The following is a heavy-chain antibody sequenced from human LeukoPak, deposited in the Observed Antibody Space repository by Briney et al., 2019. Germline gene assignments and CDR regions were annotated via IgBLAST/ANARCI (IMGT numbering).Heavy chain of an antibody. V-gene: IGHV3-74*01. CDR1: GFTFSSYW. D-gene: IGHD4-11*01. Sequence: PGGSLRLSCAASGFTFSSYWMHWVRQAPGKGLEWVSRINTDGSSTSYADSVKGRFTISRDNAKNTLYLQMNSLRAEDTAVYYCARVGTVTTLGYFDLWGRGTLVTVSS. CDR2: INTDGSST. CDR3: ARVGTVTTLGYFDL. J-gene: IGHJ2*01.